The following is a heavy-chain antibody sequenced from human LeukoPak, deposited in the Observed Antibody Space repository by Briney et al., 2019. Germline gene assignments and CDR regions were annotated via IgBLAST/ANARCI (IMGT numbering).Heavy chain of an antibody. V-gene: IGHV1-18*01. CDR3: ARGGSITTIRGVIITDAFDI. J-gene: IGHJ3*02. D-gene: IGHD3-10*01. CDR1: GYTFTTYG. Sequence: GASVKVSCKASGYTFTTYGIIWVRQAPGQGLEWMGWISAYNGNTNYAQKLQGSVTMTTDTSTTTAYMELRSLRSDDTAVYYCARGGSITTIRGVIITDAFDIWGQGTMVTVSS. CDR2: ISAYNGNT.